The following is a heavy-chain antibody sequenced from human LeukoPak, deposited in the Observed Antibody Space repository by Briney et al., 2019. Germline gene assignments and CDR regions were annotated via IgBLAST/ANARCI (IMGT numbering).Heavy chain of an antibody. Sequence: ASVTVSCKASGYTFTIYGISWVRQAPGQGLECMGWISAYNGKTKYTQKFQDRVTITTDASTTTAYMELRSLRFDDTAVYYCARAEDPAMVNVGDYYYYAMDIWGQGTTVTVSS. CDR1: GYTFTIYG. CDR3: ARAEDPAMVNVGDYYYYAMDI. CDR2: ISAYNGKT. D-gene: IGHD5-18*01. J-gene: IGHJ6*02. V-gene: IGHV1-18*01.